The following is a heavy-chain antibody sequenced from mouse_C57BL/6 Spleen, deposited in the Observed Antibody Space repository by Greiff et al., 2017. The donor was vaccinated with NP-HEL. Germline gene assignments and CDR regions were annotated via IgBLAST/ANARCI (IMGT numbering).Heavy chain of an antibody. CDR2: IDPSDSYT. CDR3: ARGGSSYENYFDY. Sequence: VQLQQSGAELVMPGASVKLSCKASGYTFTSYWMHWVKQRPGQGLEWIGEIDPSDSYTNYNQKFKGKSTLTVDKSSSTAYMQLSSLTSEDSAVYYCARGGSSYENYFDYWGQGTTLTVSS. CDR1: GYTFTSYW. J-gene: IGHJ2*01. V-gene: IGHV1-69*01. D-gene: IGHD1-1*01.